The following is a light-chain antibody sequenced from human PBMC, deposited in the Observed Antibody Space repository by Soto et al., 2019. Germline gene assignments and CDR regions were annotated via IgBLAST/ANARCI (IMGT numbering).Light chain of an antibody. CDR3: QQYGRSLA. Sequence: EVVLTQSPGTLSLSPGERGTLSCRASEPVSSANLAWYQQKPGQAPRLLISGASNRATGIPDRFSGSGSGKDFTLTISGLEPEDYAVYYCQQYGRSLAFGQGTRLEIK. V-gene: IGKV3-20*01. CDR2: GAS. CDR1: EPVSSAN. J-gene: IGKJ5*01.